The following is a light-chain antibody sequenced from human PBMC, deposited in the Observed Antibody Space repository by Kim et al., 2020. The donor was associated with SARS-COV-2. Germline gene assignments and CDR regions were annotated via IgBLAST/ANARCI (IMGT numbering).Light chain of an antibody. CDR2: DAS. CDR1: QNVYNY. J-gene: IGKJ5*01. Sequence: SLAPGDTATLSCRASQNVYNYLAWYQQRPGQSPRLLISDASNRAPGIPARFSGSGSGTDFTLTITSLEPEDFAIYYCQHRINWVTFGQGTRLEIK. V-gene: IGKV3-11*01. CDR3: QHRINWVT.